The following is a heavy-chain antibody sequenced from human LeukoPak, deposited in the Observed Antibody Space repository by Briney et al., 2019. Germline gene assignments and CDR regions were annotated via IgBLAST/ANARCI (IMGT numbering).Heavy chain of an antibody. Sequence: GASVKVSCKVSGYTLTELSMHWVRQAPGKGLEWMGGFDPEDGETIYAQKFQGRVTMTEDTSTDTAYMELSSLRSEDTAVYYCAIPGGSSRDFDCWGQGTLVTVSS. V-gene: IGHV1-24*01. CDR3: AIPGGSSRDFDC. D-gene: IGHD6-13*01. J-gene: IGHJ4*02. CDR1: GYTLTELS. CDR2: FDPEDGET.